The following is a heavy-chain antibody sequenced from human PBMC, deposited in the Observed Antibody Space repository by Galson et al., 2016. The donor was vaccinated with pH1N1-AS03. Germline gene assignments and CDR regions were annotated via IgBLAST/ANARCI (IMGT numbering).Heavy chain of an antibody. CDR1: GDSVFSNTAA. CDR3: ARDHLGAGPAFDY. Sequence: CAISGDSVFSNTAAWNWIRQSPSRGLEWLGRTYYRSKWYNDYDVFVASRITINPDTAKNQFSLQLNAVTPEDTAVYYCARDHLGAGPAFDYWGQGTLVTVSS. J-gene: IGHJ4*02. V-gene: IGHV6-1*01. D-gene: IGHD1-26*01. CDR2: TYYRSKWYN.